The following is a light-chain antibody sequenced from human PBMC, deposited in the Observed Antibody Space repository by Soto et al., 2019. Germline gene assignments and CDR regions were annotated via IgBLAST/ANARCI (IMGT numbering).Light chain of an antibody. CDR3: GTWDSSLSAGV. CDR2: DNN. Sequence: QSVLTQPPSVSAAPGQKVTISCSGSSSNIGNNYVSWYQQLPGTVPKLLIYDNNKRPSGIPDRFSGSKSGTSATLGITGLQTGDEADYYCGTWDSSLSAGVFRGGTQLTVL. J-gene: IGLJ2*01. CDR1: SSNIGNNY. V-gene: IGLV1-51*01.